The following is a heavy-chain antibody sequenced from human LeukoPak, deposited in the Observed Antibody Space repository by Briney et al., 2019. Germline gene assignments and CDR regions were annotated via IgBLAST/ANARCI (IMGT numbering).Heavy chain of an antibody. CDR2: IHYSGST. V-gene: IGHV4-59*01. Sequence: SETLSLTCTVSGGSIGSYYWSWVRQPPGKGLEWIGYIHYSGSTNYNPSLKSRVTTSIDTSKNQFSLKVTSVTAADAAVYYCARTYYYDSSGYFPYFDYWGQGTLVTVSS. J-gene: IGHJ4*02. CDR1: GGSIGSYY. CDR3: ARTYYYDSSGYFPYFDY. D-gene: IGHD3-22*01.